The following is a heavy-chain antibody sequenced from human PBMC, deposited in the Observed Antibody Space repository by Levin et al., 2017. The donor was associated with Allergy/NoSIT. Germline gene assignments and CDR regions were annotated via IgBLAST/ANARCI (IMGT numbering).Heavy chain of an antibody. CDR3: ARADYSGSWYVLSGVQS. V-gene: IGHV3-30*04. CDR1: GFTFSSYV. Sequence: SCAASGFTFSSYVLHWVRQAPGKRLEWVAVISNDGSKGYYADSVKGRFTISRDNSKNTLYLEMNSLRAEDTAVYHCARADYSGSWYVLSGVQSWGQGTLVTVSS. J-gene: IGHJ1*01. D-gene: IGHD6-13*01. CDR2: ISNDGSKG.